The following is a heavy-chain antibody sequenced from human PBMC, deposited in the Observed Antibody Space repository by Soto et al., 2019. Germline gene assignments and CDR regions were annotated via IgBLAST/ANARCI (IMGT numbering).Heavy chain of an antibody. CDR3: ARDTLYSSSWYWFDP. D-gene: IGHD6-13*01. CDR1: GYTFTSYG. Sequence: ASVKVSCKAFGYTFTSYGFSWVRQVPGQGPEWLGWISAFNGDTHYSQTMKGRLTVTTDTATTSVHMELTSLTPADTAVYYCARDTLYSSSWYWFDPWGQGTLVTVSS. V-gene: IGHV1-18*01. J-gene: IGHJ5*02. CDR2: ISAFNGDT.